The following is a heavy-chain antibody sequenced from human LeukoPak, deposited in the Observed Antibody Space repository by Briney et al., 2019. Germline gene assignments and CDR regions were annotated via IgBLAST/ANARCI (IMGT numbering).Heavy chain of an antibody. J-gene: IGHJ4*02. Sequence: SVKVSCKASGGTFSSYAISWVRQAPGQGLEWRGGIIPIFGTANYAQKFQGRVTITTDESTSTAYMELSSLRSEDTAVYYCARYGRAVAGTWGQGTLVTVSP. CDR1: GGTFSSYA. V-gene: IGHV1-69*05. CDR2: IIPIFGTA. D-gene: IGHD6-19*01. CDR3: ARYGRAVAGT.